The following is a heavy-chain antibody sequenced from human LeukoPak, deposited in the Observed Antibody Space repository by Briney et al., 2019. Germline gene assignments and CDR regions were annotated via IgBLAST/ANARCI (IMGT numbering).Heavy chain of an antibody. CDR1: GYTFTIYG. V-gene: IGHV1-18*01. CDR3: AREWSGDSSGGYPFDY. Sequence: ASVNVSCKASGYTFTIYGISWVRQAPGQGLEWMGWISAYNGNTNYAQKLQGRVTMTTDTSTSTAYMELRSLRSDDTAVYYCAREWSGDSSGGYPFDYWGQGTLVTVSS. D-gene: IGHD3-22*01. J-gene: IGHJ4*02. CDR2: ISAYNGNT.